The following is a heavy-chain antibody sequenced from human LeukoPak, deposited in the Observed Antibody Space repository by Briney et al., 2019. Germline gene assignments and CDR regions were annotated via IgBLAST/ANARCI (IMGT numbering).Heavy chain of an antibody. J-gene: IGHJ6*03. CDR3: ARDLSRAGDFWSGYYTYYYYYMDV. D-gene: IGHD3-3*01. Sequence: GGSLRLSCAASGFTFSSYWMSWVRQAPGKGLEWVANIKQGGGEKYYVDSVKGRFTISRDNAKNSLYLQMNSLRAEDTAVYYCARDLSRAGDFWSGYYTYYYYYMDVWGKGTTVTVSS. CDR1: GFTFSSYW. V-gene: IGHV3-7*01. CDR2: IKQGGGEK.